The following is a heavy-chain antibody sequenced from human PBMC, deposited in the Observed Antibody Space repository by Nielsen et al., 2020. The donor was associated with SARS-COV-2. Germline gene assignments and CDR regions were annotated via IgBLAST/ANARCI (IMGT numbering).Heavy chain of an antibody. D-gene: IGHD1-20*01. J-gene: IGHJ5*02. Sequence: ASVKVSCKASGYTFTSYYMHWVRQAPGQGLEWMGWINPNSGGTNYAQKFQGWVTMTRDTSISTAYMELSRLRSDDTAVYYCARGSRYNWNGNWFDPWGQGTLVTVSS. CDR3: ARGSRYNWNGNWFDP. V-gene: IGHV1-2*04. CDR2: INPNSGGT. CDR1: GYTFTSYY.